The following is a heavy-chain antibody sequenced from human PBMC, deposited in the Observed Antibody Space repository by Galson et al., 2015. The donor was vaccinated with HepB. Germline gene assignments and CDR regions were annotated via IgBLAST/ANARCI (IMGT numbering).Heavy chain of an antibody. J-gene: IGHJ5*02. Sequence: SVKVSCKASGYTFTDYYLHWVRQAPGQGLEWMGWINPNSGATNSAQKFQGRVTLTRDTSINTAYMEVGRLRSDDTAIYYCARHPFIVGPGLRPENWSDPWGQGTLVTVSS. CDR1: GYTFTDYY. CDR3: ARHPFIVGPGLRPENWSDP. CDR2: INPNSGAT. V-gene: IGHV1-2*02. D-gene: IGHD3-22*01.